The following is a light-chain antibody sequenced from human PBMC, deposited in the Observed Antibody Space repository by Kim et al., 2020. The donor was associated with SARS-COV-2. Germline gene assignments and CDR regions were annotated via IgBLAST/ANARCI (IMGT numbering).Light chain of an antibody. J-gene: IGKJ2*01. Sequence: SASVGDRVTITCRASQSISSYLNWYQQKPGKAPKLLIYAASSLQSEVPSMFSGSGSGTDFTLTISSLQPEDFATYYCQQSYSTPYTFGQGTKLEI. CDR2: AAS. CDR1: QSISSY. V-gene: IGKV1-39*01. CDR3: QQSYSTPYT.